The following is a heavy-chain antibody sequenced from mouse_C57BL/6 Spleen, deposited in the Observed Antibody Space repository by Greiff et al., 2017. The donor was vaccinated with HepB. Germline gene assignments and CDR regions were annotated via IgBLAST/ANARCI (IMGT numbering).Heavy chain of an antibody. V-gene: IGHV10-3*01. Sequence: EVKLQESGGGLVQPKGSLKLSCAASGFTFNTYAMHWVRQAPGKGLEWVARIRSKSSNYATYYADSVKDRFTISRDDSQSMLYLQMNNLKTEDTAMYYCVRDGDYGSSSWFAYWGQGTLVTVSA. CDR1: GFTFNTYA. J-gene: IGHJ3*01. CDR2: IRSKSSNYAT. CDR3: VRDGDYGSSSWFAY. D-gene: IGHD1-1*01.